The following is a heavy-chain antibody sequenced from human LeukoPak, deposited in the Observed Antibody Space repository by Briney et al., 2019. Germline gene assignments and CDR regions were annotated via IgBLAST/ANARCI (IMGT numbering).Heavy chain of an antibody. V-gene: IGHV4-61*02. CDR1: GGPISSGSYY. D-gene: IGHD3-10*01. CDR2: IYTNSGNT. CDR3: AGTYYYGSGSYSVDY. Sequence: SETLSLTCTVSGGPISSGSYYWSWIRQPAGKGLEWIGRIYTNSGNTNYNPSLKSRVTISVDTSKNQFSLKLSSVTAADTAVYYCAGTYYYGSGSYSVDYWGQGTLVTVSS. J-gene: IGHJ4*02.